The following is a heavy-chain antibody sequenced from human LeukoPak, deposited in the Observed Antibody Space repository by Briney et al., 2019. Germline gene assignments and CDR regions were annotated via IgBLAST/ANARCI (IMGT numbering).Heavy chain of an antibody. D-gene: IGHD2-15*01. CDR3: ARGRSVDV. V-gene: IGHV3-7*01. J-gene: IGHJ6*04. CDR1: EFTFIGYW. Sequence: GGSLRLSCAASEFTFIGYWMNWVRQAPGKGPEWVANINQDGSEKHYVDSVKGRFTISRDNAKNSLFLQMNSLRVEDTAVYYCARGRSVDVWAKGTTVTVSS. CDR2: INQDGSEK.